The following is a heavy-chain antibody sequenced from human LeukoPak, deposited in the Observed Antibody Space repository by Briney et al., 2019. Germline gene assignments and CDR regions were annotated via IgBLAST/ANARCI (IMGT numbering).Heavy chain of an antibody. V-gene: IGHV3-23*01. Sequence: PGGSLRLSCAASGFTFSSYAMSWVRQAPGKGLEWVSAISGSGGSTYYADSVKGRFTISRDDSKNTLYLQMNSLRAEDTAVYYCAKSSTRGAFVAGLDYWGQGTLVTVSS. CDR3: AKSSTRGAFVAGLDY. J-gene: IGHJ4*02. CDR1: GFTFSSYA. D-gene: IGHD2-21*01. CDR2: ISGSGGST.